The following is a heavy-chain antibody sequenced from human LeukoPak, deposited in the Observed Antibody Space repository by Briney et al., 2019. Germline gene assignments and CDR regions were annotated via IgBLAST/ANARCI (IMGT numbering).Heavy chain of an antibody. D-gene: IGHD3-22*01. Sequence: GGSLRLSCAASGFTFSSYAMSWVRQAPGKGLEWVSAISGSGGSTYYADSVKGRFTISRGNSKNTLYLQMNSLRAEDTAVYYCAKATGITMIVVVTDYWGQGTLVTVSS. CDR1: GFTFSSYA. J-gene: IGHJ4*02. CDR2: ISGSGGST. CDR3: AKATGITMIVVVTDY. V-gene: IGHV3-23*01.